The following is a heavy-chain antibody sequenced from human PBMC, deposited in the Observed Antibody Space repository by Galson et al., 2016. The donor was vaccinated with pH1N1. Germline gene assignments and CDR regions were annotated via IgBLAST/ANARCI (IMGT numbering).Heavy chain of an antibody. J-gene: IGHJ4*02. CDR3: APWPSPNY. CDR1: ASSFTSYW. V-gene: IGHV5-10-1*01. Sequence: QSDAEVKEPGESLTISCKGSASSFTSYWISWVRQMPGKGLEWMGRINPRDSYTDYSPSFQGHVTISTDESISTAYLKWSTLKASDPAIYDCAPWPSPNYWRQGTVGIVSS. D-gene: IGHD5-24*01. CDR2: INPRDSYT.